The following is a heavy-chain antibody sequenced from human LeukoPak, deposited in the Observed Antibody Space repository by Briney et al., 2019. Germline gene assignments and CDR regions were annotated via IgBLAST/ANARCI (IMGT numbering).Heavy chain of an antibody. CDR2: IYSGGST. J-gene: IGHJ3*02. V-gene: IGHV3-53*01. CDR3: SFWSGGLGRSFLKRDAFDI. D-gene: IGHD3-10*01. Sequence: GGSLRLSCAASGFTVSSSYMSWVRQAPGKGLEWVSVIYSGGSTYYADSVKGRFTISRDNSKNTLYLQMNSLRAEDTAVSYCSFWSGGLGRSFLKRDAFDIWGQGTMVTVSS. CDR1: GFTVSSSY.